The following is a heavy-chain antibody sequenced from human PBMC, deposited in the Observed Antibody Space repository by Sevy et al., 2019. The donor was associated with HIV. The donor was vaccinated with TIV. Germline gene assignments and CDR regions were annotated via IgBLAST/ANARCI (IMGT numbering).Heavy chain of an antibody. V-gene: IGHV5-51*01. CDR2: IYPGDSDT. CDR1: GYSFTSYW. D-gene: IGHD2-15*01. J-gene: IGHJ5*02. CDR3: ARRVIRGYCSGGSCLNWFDP. Sequence: GESLKISCKGSGYSFTSYWIGWVRQMPGKGLEWMGIIYPGDSDTRYSPSFQGKVTISADKSISTAYLQWSSLKASDTAMYYCARRVIRGYCSGGSCLNWFDPWGQGTLVTVSS.